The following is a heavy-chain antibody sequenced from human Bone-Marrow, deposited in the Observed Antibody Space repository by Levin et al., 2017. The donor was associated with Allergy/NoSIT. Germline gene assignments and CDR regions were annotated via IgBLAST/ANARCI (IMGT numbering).Heavy chain of an antibody. CDR1: GGSISSSNW. D-gene: IGHD2-8*02. Sequence: SETLSLTCAVSGGSISSSNWWNWVRQSPGGGLEWIREIYHSGSTNYNPSLKNRIFISVDKSRNQFSLRLNSVTAADTALYYCARRNSSWVVFAFDMWGQGTLVTVSS. V-gene: IGHV4-4*02. CDR2: IYHSGST. J-gene: IGHJ3*02. CDR3: ARRNSSWVVFAFDM.